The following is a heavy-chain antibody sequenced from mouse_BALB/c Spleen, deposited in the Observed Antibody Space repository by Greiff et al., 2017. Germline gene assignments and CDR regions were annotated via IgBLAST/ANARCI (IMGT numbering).Heavy chain of an antibody. V-gene: IGHV1S81*02. CDR2: INPSNGRT. CDR3: TRSGGSPFAN. J-gene: IGHJ3*01. D-gene: IGHD1-1*01. Sequence: VQLQQPGAELVKPGASVKLSCKASGYTFTSYWMHRVKQRPGQGLDGIGEINPSNGRTNYNEKFKSKATLNVDNSSSTAYLQLSSLPSEDTAVYYCTRSGGSPFANWGQGSLVTVSA. CDR1: GYTFTSYW.